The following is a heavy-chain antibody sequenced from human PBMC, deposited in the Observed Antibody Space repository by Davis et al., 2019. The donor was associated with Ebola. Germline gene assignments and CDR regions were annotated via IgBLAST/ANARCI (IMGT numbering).Heavy chain of an antibody. CDR2: ISAYNGNT. CDR3: ARTPMLLRYFDYYYGMDV. Sequence: AASVKVSCKASGYTFTSYGISWVRQAPGQGLEWMGWISAYNGNTNYAQKLQGRVTMTTDTSTSTAYMELRSLRSDDTAVYYCARTPMLLRYFDYYYGMDVWGQGTTVTVSS. V-gene: IGHV1-18*01. D-gene: IGHD3-9*01. J-gene: IGHJ6*02. CDR1: GYTFTSYG.